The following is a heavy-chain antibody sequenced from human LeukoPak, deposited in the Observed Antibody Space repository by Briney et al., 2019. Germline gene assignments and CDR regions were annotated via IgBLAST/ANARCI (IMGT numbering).Heavy chain of an antibody. CDR2: ISTDGYTT. Sequence: GGSMRLSCAASGLAFSAYKMHWVRQAPRKGLVWVSRISTDGYTTDYADFVQGRFTASRDNTKNTWSLEMNSLRAEDTAVYYCAREKMSSYYYYGMDVWGQGTTVTVSS. CDR3: AREKMSSYYYYGMDV. CDR1: GLAFSAYK. D-gene: IGHD3-10*01. J-gene: IGHJ6*02. V-gene: IGHV3-74*01.